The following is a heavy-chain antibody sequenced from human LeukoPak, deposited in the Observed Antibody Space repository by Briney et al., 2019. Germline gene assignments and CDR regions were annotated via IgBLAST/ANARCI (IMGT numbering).Heavy chain of an antibody. V-gene: IGHV4-59*01. CDR2: IYYSGST. D-gene: IGHD6-13*01. J-gene: IGHJ3*02. CDR1: GVSISSYY. Sequence: PSETLSLTCTVSGVSISSYYWTWIRQPPGEGLEWIGYIYYSGSTNYNPSLKSRVTISVDTSKNQFSLKLSSVTAADTAVYYCARALQPGVYAFDIWGQGTMDTVSS. CDR3: ARALQPGVYAFDI.